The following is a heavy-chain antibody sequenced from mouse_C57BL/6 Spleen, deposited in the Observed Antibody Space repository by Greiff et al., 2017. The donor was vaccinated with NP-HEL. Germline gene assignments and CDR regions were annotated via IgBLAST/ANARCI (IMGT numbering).Heavy chain of an antibody. J-gene: IGHJ1*03. CDR3: ARHSGYYGSSYVGYFDV. CDR2: ISNGGGST. V-gene: IGHV5-12*01. D-gene: IGHD1-1*01. CDR1: GFTFSDYY. Sequence: EVKLVESGGGLVQPGGSLKLSCAASGFTFSDYYMYWVRQTPEKRLEWVAYISNGGGSTYYPDTVKGRFTISRDNAKNTLYLQMSRLKSEDTAMYYCARHSGYYGSSYVGYFDVWGTGTTVTVSS.